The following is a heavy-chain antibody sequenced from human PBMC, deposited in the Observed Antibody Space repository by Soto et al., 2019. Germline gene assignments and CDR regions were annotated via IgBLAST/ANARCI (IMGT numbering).Heavy chain of an antibody. V-gene: IGHV3-74*01. J-gene: IGHJ4*02. CDR2: INSGGSST. Sequence: EVQLVESGGGLVQPGGSLRLSCAASGFTLSTYWMHWVRQAPGEGLVWVSRINSGGSSTIYADSVKGRFTISRENAKNTVYLQMNSLRAEETAVYYCTRGRENYSYFEYWGQGILVTVSS. D-gene: IGHD4-4*01. CDR3: TRGRENYSYFEY. CDR1: GFTLSTYW.